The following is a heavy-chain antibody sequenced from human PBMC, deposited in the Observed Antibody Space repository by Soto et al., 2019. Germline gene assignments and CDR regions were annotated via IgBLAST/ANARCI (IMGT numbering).Heavy chain of an antibody. V-gene: IGHV1-69*06. CDR2: IIPIFGTA. D-gene: IGHD1-26*01. CDR3: GRDRLWELPTWSSDAFDI. CDR1: GGTFSSYA. Sequence: SSVKVSRKASGGTFSSYAIRWVRQAPGQRLEWMGGIIPIFGTANYAQKFQGRVTITADTSTSTAYMELSSVRSEATVEYYCGRDRLWELPTWSSDAFDIWGQGTMVTVSS. J-gene: IGHJ3*02.